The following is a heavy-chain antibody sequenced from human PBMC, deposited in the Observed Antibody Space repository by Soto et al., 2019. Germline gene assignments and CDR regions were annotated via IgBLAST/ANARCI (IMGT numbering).Heavy chain of an antibody. CDR2: MYYRGTT. D-gene: IGHD6-13*01. V-gene: IGHV4-39*01. CDR3: TIVRPTSNWYSFEI. CDR1: GGSLSSGTYY. J-gene: IGHJ3*02. Sequence: PSEDLSLTCTVSGGSLSSGTYYWGWIRQYPGKGLEWIGSMYYRGTTYYNPSLKSRATISVDMSKNQFSLKLSSVTAADTAVYFCTIVRPTSNWYSFEIRGQGTMVAGSS.